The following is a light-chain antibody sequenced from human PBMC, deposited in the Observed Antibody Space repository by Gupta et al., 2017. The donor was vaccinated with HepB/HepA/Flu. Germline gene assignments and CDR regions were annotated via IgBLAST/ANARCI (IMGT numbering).Light chain of an antibody. V-gene: IGLV1-47*02. CDR3: VGWDKSLSAYV. J-gene: IGLJ1*01. CDR1: SSNIENDN. Sequence: QSVLTQPPSASGNPGQTVTISCSGSSSNIENDNVYWYQQLPGTAPKLLIYNDNQRPSGVPDRFSGSKSGTSASLAISGLRSGDEADYYCVGWDKSLSAYVFGAGTRVTVL. CDR2: NDN.